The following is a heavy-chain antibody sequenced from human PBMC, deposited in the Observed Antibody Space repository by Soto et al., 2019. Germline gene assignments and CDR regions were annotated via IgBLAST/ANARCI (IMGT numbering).Heavy chain of an antibody. CDR1: GYSFTSYW. V-gene: IGHV5-51*01. Sequence: PGESLKISCKGSGYSFTSYWIGWVRQMPGKGLEWMWIIYPGDSDTRYSPSFQGQVTISADKSISTAYLQWSSLKASDTAMYYCARTAAAGKYYYGVDVWGQGTTVTVSS. CDR2: IYPGDSDT. J-gene: IGHJ6*02. D-gene: IGHD6-13*01. CDR3: ARTAAAGKYYYGVDV.